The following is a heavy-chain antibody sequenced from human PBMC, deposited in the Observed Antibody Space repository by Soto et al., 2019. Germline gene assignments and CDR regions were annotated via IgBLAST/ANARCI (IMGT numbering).Heavy chain of an antibody. V-gene: IGHV4-4*01. CDR3: ARGRGRYSSGWSWFDP. CDR1: GGTIRSPDW. CDR2: IFQSGST. Sequence: PETLSLTCGVSGGTIRSPDWWTWVRQPPGKGLEWIGEIFQSGSTNYTPSLESRVTISVDKSKNQFSLTLTSVTAADTAVYFCARGRGRYSSGWSWFDPWGQGILVTVPQ. D-gene: IGHD6-19*01. J-gene: IGHJ5*02.